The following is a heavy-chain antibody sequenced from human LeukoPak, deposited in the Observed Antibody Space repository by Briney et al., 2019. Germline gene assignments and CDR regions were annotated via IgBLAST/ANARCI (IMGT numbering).Heavy chain of an antibody. CDR1: GGSISTYY. Sequence: ASETLSLTCSVSGGSISTYYWSWIRQPPEKGLEWIGYIYYTGSTNYNPSLKSRITMSVDMSKNQFSLKLSSVTAADTAVYYCARSSIAAPPDYWGQGTLVTVSS. CDR2: IYYTGST. CDR3: ARSSIAAPPDY. J-gene: IGHJ4*02. V-gene: IGHV4-59*01. D-gene: IGHD6-6*01.